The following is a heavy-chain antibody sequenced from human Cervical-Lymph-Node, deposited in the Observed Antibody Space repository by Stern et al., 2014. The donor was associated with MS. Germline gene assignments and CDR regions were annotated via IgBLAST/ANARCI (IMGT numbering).Heavy chain of an antibody. Sequence: QVQLVESGGGVVQPGKSLRLSCVASGFTFSGYGMHWVRQAPGKGLEWVAFIGSDGSNPSYADSVQGRFTIARDNLQNTLHLHMNNVTAADTARYYCARGRNVGVNYYFDYWGQGSLVTVSS. D-gene: IGHD3-16*01. CDR1: GFTFSGYG. CDR2: IGSDGSNP. CDR3: ARGRNVGVNYYFDY. J-gene: IGHJ4*02. V-gene: IGHV3-33*01.